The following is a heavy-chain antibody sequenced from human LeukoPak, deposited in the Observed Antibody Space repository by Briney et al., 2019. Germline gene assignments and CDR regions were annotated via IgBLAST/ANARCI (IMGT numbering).Heavy chain of an antibody. CDR2: IRYDGSNK. Sequence: PGGSLRPSCAASGFTFSSYGMHWVRQAPGKGLEWVAFIRYDGSNKYYADSVKGRFTISRDNSKNTLYLQMNSLRAEDTAVYYCAKDQTAYCGGDCYSGFDYWGQGTLVTVSS. CDR3: AKDQTAYCGGDCYSGFDY. V-gene: IGHV3-30*02. D-gene: IGHD2-21*01. CDR1: GFTFSSYG. J-gene: IGHJ4*02.